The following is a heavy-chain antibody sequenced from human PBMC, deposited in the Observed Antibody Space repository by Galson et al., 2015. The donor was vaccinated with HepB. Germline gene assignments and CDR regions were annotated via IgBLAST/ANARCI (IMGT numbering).Heavy chain of an antibody. CDR3: ARAALGWIDP. V-gene: IGHV3-11*01. CDR2: ISLNSATI. CDR1: GFTFSDYH. J-gene: IGHJ5*02. D-gene: IGHD6-25*01. Sequence: SLRLSCAASGFTFSDYHMNWIRQAPGKGLEWVSYISLNSATIYYADSVKGRFTTSRDNAKNSLYLQMNGLRVEDTAVYYCARAALGWIDPWGQGTLVTVSS.